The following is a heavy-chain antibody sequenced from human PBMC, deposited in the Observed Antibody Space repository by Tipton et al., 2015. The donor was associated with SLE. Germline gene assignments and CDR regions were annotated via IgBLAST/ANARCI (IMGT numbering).Heavy chain of an antibody. V-gene: IGHV5-51*01. CDR1: GYSFTSYW. J-gene: IGHJ3*02. CDR3: ARLCAPARGKWRAFDI. D-gene: IGHD2-8*01. CDR2: IYPGDSDI. Sequence: QLVQSGAEVKKPGESLRISCKGSGYSFTSYWIGWVRQMPGKGLEWMGFIYPGDSDIRYNPSFQGQVTISADKSISTTYLQWSTLTASDTAMYYCARLCAPARGKWRAFDIWGQVTMVTVSS.